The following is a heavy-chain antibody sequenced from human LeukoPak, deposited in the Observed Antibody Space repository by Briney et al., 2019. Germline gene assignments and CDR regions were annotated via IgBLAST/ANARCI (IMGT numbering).Heavy chain of an antibody. V-gene: IGHV1-69*06. D-gene: IGHD3-22*01. CDR3: ARVYYDSSGYVDY. J-gene: IGHJ4*02. Sequence: GASVKVSCKASGYTFTSYYMHWVRQAPGQGLEWMGGIIPIFGTANYAQKFQGRVTITADKSTSTAYMELSSLRSEDTAVYYCARVYYDSSGYVDYWAREPWSPSPQ. CDR2: IIPIFGTA. CDR1: GYTFTSYY.